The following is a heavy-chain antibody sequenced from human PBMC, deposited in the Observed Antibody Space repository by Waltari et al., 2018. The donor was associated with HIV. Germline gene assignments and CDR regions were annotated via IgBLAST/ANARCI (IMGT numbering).Heavy chain of an antibody. J-gene: IGHJ4*02. D-gene: IGHD6-6*01. Sequence: QVQLVESGGGVVQPGRSLRLSCAASGFPFKNYVMHWVRQAPGKGLGWVAVIWYDGSNKYYADSVKGRFTISRDNSKNRLYLQMNSLRAEDTAVYYCARDRGGSSSLVLDSWGQGTLVTVSS. V-gene: IGHV3-33*01. CDR2: IWYDGSNK. CDR1: GFPFKNYV. CDR3: ARDRGGSSSLVLDS.